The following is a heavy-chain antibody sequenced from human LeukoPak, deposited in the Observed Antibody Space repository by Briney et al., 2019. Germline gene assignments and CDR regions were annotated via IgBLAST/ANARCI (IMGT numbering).Heavy chain of an antibody. J-gene: IGHJ6*02. CDR3: ARDAIYCGGGRCYSDYYLYAMDV. CDR1: GFTFSNYG. CDR2: IWFDGSRK. D-gene: IGHD2-15*01. Sequence: GGSLRLSCAASGFTFSNYGMLWVRQAPGKGLEWVAVIWFDGSRKYYADSVKGRFTISRDNSKNTVYLQMNSLRAEDTAAYYCARDAIYCGGGRCYSDYYLYAMDVWGQGTTVTVSS. V-gene: IGHV3-33*01.